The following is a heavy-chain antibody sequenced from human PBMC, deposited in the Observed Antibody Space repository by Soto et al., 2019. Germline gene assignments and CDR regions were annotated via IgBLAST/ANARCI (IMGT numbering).Heavy chain of an antibody. J-gene: IGHJ1*01. CDR2: IIPIFGTA. Sequence: GASVKVSCKASGGTFSSYAISWVRQAPGQGLEWMGGIIPIFGTANYAQKFQGRVTITADESTSTAYMELSSLRSEDTAVYYCARDRSNGDYVLESFQHWGQGTLVT. CDR1: GGTFSSYA. V-gene: IGHV1-69*13. CDR3: ARDRSNGDYVLESFQH. D-gene: IGHD4-17*01.